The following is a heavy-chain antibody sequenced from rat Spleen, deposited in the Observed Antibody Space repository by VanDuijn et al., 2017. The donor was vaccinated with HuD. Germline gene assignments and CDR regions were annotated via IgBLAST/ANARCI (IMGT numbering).Heavy chain of an antibody. CDR3: ARHLREASGVMDV. D-gene: IGHD4-3*01. CDR2: IWAGGGT. CDR1: GFSLTSNG. J-gene: IGHJ4*01. V-gene: IGHV2-72*01. Sequence: QVHLKESGPGLVQSSQTLSLTCTVSGFSLTSNGVSWVRQPPGKSLVWMGIIWAGGGTNHNSAVQSRLSISRDTSKSQVFLKMNSLQPEDTGTYYCARHLREASGVMDVWGQGASVTVSS.